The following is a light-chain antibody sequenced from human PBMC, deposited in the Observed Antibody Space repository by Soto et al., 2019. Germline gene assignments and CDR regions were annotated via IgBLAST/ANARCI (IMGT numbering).Light chain of an antibody. CDR3: QTWDTGIRV. CDR2: LYSDGSH. CDR1: SGHSSYA. Sequence: QSVLTQSPSASASLGASVKLTCTLSSGHSSYAIAWHQQQPEKGPRSLMKLYSDGSHTKGDGIPDRFSGSSSGAERYLTISSLQSEDEADYYCQTWDTGIRVFGGGTKLTVL. V-gene: IGLV4-69*01. J-gene: IGLJ2*01.